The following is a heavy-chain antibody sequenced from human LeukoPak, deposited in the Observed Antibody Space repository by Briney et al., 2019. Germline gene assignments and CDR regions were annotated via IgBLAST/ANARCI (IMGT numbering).Heavy chain of an antibody. Sequence: GGSLRLSCAASGFTFSSYAMSWVRQAPGKGLEWVSAVDGSSYNTYYADSVRGRFTISRDNSENTLYLQMSSLRDDDTAVYYCANDSAAAGGHDFDFWGQGTLVTVSS. V-gene: IGHV3-23*01. CDR1: GFTFSSYA. J-gene: IGHJ4*02. CDR3: ANDSAAAGGHDFDF. D-gene: IGHD6-13*01. CDR2: VDGSSYNT.